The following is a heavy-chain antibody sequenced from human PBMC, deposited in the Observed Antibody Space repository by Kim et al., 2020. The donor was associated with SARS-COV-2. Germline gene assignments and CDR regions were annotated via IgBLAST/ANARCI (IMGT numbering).Heavy chain of an antibody. D-gene: IGHD6-13*01. CDR1: GGTFSSYA. CDR3: ARGPSRPLGYSSSWLLDY. CDR2: IIPIFGTA. Sequence: SVKVSCKASGGTFSSYAISWVRQAPGQGLEWMGGIIPIFGTANYAQKFQGRVTITADESTSTAYMELSSLRSEDTAVYYCARGPSRPLGYSSSWLLDYWGQGTLVTVSS. V-gene: IGHV1-69*13. J-gene: IGHJ4*02.